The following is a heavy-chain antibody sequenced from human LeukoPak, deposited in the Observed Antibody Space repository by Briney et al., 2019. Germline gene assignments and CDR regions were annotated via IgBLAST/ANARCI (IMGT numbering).Heavy chain of an antibody. CDR1: GRSISGYY. CDR2: ILYSGST. V-gene: IGHV4-59*08. D-gene: IGHD3-10*01. Sequence: SETLSLTCNVSGRSISGYYWSWIRQPPGKGLEYIGNILYSGSTNYNPCLKSRVTISVDTSKNQFSLKLRSVNAADTAAYYCARQWGTAVRGASDYCGRGPLVTVSS. J-gene: IGHJ4*02. CDR3: ARQWGTAVRGASDY.